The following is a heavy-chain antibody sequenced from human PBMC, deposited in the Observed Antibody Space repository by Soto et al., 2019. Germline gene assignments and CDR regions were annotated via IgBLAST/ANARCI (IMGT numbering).Heavy chain of an antibody. Sequence: ASVKVSCKASGYTFTSYGISWVRQAPGQGLEWMGWISAYNGNANYAQKLQGRVTMTTDTSTSTAYMELRSLGSDDTAVYYCASHNWNDVKYYYYMDVWGKGTKVTVSS. J-gene: IGHJ6*03. CDR3: ASHNWNDVKYYYYMDV. V-gene: IGHV1-18*01. CDR2: ISAYNGNA. D-gene: IGHD1-20*01. CDR1: GYTFTSYG.